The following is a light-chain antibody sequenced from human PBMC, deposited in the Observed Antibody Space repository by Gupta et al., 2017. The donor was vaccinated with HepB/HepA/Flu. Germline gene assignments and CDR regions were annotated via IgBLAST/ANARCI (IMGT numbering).Light chain of an antibody. J-gene: IGKJ5*01. V-gene: IGKV1-39*01. Sequence: DIQMTQSPSSLSASVGDRVTITCRASQSISSYLNWYQQKPGKAPKLLIYAASSLQSGVQSRFSGSGSSTDFTLTISSLQPEEFATYYCQQSYSTPPLAITFGQGTRLEIK. CDR3: QQSYSTPPLAIT. CDR2: AAS. CDR1: QSISSY.